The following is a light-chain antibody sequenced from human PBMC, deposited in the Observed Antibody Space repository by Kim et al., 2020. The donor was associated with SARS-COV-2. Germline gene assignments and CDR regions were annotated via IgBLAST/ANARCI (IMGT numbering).Light chain of an antibody. CDR3: SSYATSRSYV. J-gene: IGLJ1*01. CDR2: DVN. CDR1: SSDVGSYNY. Sequence: QSALTQPTSVSGSPGQSITISCTGTSSDVGSYNYVSWYKQYPGKAPKLMIYDVNKRPSGISNRFSGSKSGNTASLTISGLQAEDEADYYCSSYATSRSYVFGTGTKVTFL. V-gene: IGLV2-14*03.